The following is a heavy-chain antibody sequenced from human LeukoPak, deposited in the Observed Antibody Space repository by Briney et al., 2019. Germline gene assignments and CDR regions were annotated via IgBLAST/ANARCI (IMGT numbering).Heavy chain of an antibody. J-gene: IGHJ3*02. CDR2: IYHSGST. V-gene: IGHV4-59*12. Sequence: SETLSLTCTVSGGSISSYYWSWIRQPPGKGLEWIGYIYHSGSTKYNPSLKSRVTISVDTSKNQFSLKLSSVTAADTAVYYCARVEWGGHAFDIWGQGTMVTVSS. CDR1: GGSISSYY. D-gene: IGHD1-26*01. CDR3: ARVEWGGHAFDI.